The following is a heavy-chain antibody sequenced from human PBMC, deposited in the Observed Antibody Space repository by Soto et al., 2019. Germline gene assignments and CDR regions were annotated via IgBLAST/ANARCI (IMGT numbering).Heavy chain of an antibody. D-gene: IGHD6-6*01. CDR1: GFTVSSNY. CDR3: AYSSSSEYYYYYMDV. J-gene: IGHJ6*03. V-gene: IGHV3-53*04. Sequence: EVQLVESGGGLVQPGGSLRLSCAASGFTVSSNYMSWVRQAPGKGLEWVSVIYSGGSTYYADSVKGRFTISRHNSKNTLYLQMNSLRAEDTAVYYCAYSSSSEYYYYYMDVWGNGTTVTVSS. CDR2: IYSGGST.